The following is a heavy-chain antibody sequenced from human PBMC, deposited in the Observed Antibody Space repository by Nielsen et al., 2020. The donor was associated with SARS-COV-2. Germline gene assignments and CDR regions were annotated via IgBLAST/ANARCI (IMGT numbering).Heavy chain of an antibody. CDR3: AKISGSQRHYFDF. Sequence: GGSLRLSCAASGFTFSSFAMHWVCQAPGKGLEWMAVISYDGSNKYYADSVKGRFTISRDNSKNTLYLQMNSLRAEDTAVYYCAKISGSQRHYFDFWGQGALVTVSS. D-gene: IGHD1-26*01. V-gene: IGHV3-30*04. CDR1: GFTFSSFA. J-gene: IGHJ4*02. CDR2: ISYDGSNK.